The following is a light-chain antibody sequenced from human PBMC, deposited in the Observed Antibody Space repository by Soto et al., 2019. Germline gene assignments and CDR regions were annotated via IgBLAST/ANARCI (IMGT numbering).Light chain of an antibody. CDR3: QQTYSTPWT. Sequence: DIQMTQSPSSLSESVGDRVNITCRASQSISSYLNWYQQKPGKAPKLLIYGASSLQSGVPSRFIGSRSGTDFTLTISSLVPEDFATYYCQQTYSTPWTFGQGTKVDI. J-gene: IGKJ1*01. V-gene: IGKV1-39*01. CDR1: QSISSY. CDR2: GAS.